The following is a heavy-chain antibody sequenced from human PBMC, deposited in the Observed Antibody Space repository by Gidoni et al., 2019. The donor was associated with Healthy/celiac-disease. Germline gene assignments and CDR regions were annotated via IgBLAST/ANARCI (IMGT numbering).Heavy chain of an antibody. J-gene: IGHJ4*02. D-gene: IGHD6-19*01. CDR2: SSGSGGST. CDR1: GFTFSSYA. CDR3: AKDWGPSGWYDY. V-gene: IGHV3-23*01. Sequence: EVKLLESGGGLVQPGGSLRLSCAASGFTFSSYAMSGVRQAPGKGLAWVSASSGSGGSTYYADSVKGRFTISRDNSKNTLYLQMNSLRAEDTAVYYCAKDWGPSGWYDYWGQGTLVTVSS.